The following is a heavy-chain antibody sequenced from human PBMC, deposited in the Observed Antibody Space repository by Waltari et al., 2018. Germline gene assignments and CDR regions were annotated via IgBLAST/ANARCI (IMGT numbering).Heavy chain of an antibody. J-gene: IGHJ4*02. D-gene: IGHD6-13*01. CDR1: GGSFNSYY. Sequence: QVQVQQWGAGLLKPSETLSLTCAVYGGSFNSYYWTWIRQPPGKGLEWIGEINQSGRTKDHPSRKSRVTISVGTSKNQLSLEVNSVTAADTAVYYCARGRAADGQALFDYWGQGTLVTVSS. CDR3: ARGRAADGQALFDY. V-gene: IGHV4-34*01. CDR2: INQSGRT.